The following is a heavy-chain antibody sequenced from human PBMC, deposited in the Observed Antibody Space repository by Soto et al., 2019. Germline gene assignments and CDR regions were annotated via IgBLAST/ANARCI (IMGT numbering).Heavy chain of an antibody. CDR2: ISGSDDST. Sequence: EVQLLESGGGLVQPGGSLRLSCAASEFTFADYAMTWVRQAPGKGLEWVSAISGSDDSTYYADCVKGRFTISRDNSKNTLFLQMHSLRVEDTAVYYCAKVIVVVPAVNNYYMDVWGKGTTVTVSS. J-gene: IGHJ6*03. CDR3: AKVIVVVPAVNNYYMDV. V-gene: IGHV3-23*01. CDR1: EFTFADYA. D-gene: IGHD2-2*01.